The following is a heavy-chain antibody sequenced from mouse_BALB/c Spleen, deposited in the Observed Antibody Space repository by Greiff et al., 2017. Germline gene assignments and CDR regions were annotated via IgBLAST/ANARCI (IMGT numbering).Heavy chain of an antibody. CDR3: ARITTVVATNYYAMDY. CDR2: ISSGGST. CDR1: GFTFSSYA. Sequence: EVQVVESGGGLVKPGGSLKLSCAASGFTFSSYAMSWVRQTPEKRLEWVASISSGGSTYYPDSVKGRFTISRDNARNILYLQMSSLRSEDTAMYYCARITTVVATNYYAMDYWGQGTSVTVSS. V-gene: IGHV5-6-5*01. J-gene: IGHJ4*01. D-gene: IGHD1-1*01.